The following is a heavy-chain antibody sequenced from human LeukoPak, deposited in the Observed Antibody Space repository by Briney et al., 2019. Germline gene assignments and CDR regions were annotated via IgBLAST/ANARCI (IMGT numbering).Heavy chain of an antibody. CDR2: IKQDGSEK. Sequence: GGSLRLSCAASGFTFSSYWMSWVRQAPGKGLEWVANIKQDGSEKYYVDSVKGRFTISRDNAKNSLYLQMNSLRAEDTAVYYCARAGSYGDYEFDFWGQGTLVTVSS. CDR1: GFTFSSYW. D-gene: IGHD4-17*01. J-gene: IGHJ4*02. V-gene: IGHV3-7*01. CDR3: ARAGSYGDYEFDF.